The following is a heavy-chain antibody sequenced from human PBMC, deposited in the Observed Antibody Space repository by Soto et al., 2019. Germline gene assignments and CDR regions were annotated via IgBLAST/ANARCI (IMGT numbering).Heavy chain of an antibody. CDR3: AHPTDSSGYRTPYYFDY. J-gene: IGHJ4*02. D-gene: IGHD3-22*01. CDR1: GFSLSISGVG. Sequence: QITLKESGPTLVKPTQTLTLTCTFSGFSLSISGVGVGWLRQPPGKALEWLALIYWDDDKRYIPSLKSRLTITKDTSKNQVVLTMTNMDPVDTATYYCAHPTDSSGYRTPYYFDYWGQGTLVTVSS. V-gene: IGHV2-5*02. CDR2: IYWDDDK.